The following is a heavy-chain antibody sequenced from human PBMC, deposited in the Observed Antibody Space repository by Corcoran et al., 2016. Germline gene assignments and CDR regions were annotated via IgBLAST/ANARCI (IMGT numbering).Heavy chain of an antibody. CDR2: INPSGGST. Sequence: QVQLVQSGAEVKKPGASVKVSCKASGYTFTSYYMHWVRQAPGQGLEWMGIINPSGGSTSYAQKFQGRVTMTRDTSTSTVYMELSSLRSEDTAVYYWARVGSSRLMDVWGQGTTVTVSS. J-gene: IGHJ6*02. D-gene: IGHD1-26*01. V-gene: IGHV1-46*01. CDR1: GYTFTSYY. CDR3: ARVGSSRLMDV.